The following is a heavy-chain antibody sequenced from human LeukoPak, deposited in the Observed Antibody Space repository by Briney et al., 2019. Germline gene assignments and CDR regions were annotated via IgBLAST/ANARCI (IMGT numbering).Heavy chain of an antibody. D-gene: IGHD6-13*01. CDR1: RFTFSSYW. J-gene: IGHJ6*04. CDR2: IKQDGSEK. Sequence: LLGGSLRLSCAASRFTFSSYWMSWVRQAPGKGLEWVANIKQDGSEKYYVDSVKGRFTISRDNAKNSLYLQMNSLRAEDTAVYYCARDSSSWYYYYYYGMDVWGKGTTVTVSS. V-gene: IGHV3-7*03. CDR3: ARDSSSWYYYYYYGMDV.